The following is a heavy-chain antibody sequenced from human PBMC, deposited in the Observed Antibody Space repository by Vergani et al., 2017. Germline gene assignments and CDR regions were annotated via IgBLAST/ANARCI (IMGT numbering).Heavy chain of an antibody. D-gene: IGHD2/OR15-2a*01. CDR1: GGSISSYY. CDR3: ARVFSPHQEYYYYGMDV. CDR2: IYYSGST. V-gene: IGHV4-59*01. J-gene: IGHJ6*02. Sequence: QVQLQESGPGLVKPSQTLSLTCTVPGGSISSYYWSWIRQPPGKGLEWIGYIYYSGSTNYNPSLKSRVTISVDTSKNQFSLKLSSVTAADTAVYYCARVFSPHQEYYYYGMDVWGQGTTVTVSS.